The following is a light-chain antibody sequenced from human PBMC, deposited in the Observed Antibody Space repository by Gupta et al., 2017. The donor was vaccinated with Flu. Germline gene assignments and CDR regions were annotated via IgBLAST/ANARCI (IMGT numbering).Light chain of an antibody. Sequence: DIQMTQSPSSLSASLGDRVTITCRASQGISSYVNWYQQKPGKAPKLLIYAASSLQSDVPPRFSGSGSGTDFTLTITSLQPEDFATYYCQQSSSSAWTFGQGTKVEIK. CDR2: AAS. J-gene: IGKJ1*01. CDR1: QGISSY. V-gene: IGKV1-39*01. CDR3: QQSSSSAWT.